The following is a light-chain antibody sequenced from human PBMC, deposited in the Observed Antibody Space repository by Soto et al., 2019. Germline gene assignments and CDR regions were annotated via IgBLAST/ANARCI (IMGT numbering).Light chain of an antibody. Sequence: VLTQSPGTLSLSPGERGTLSCRASQTINSVHLAWYQQKPGQAPRLLIFRASSRATGIPDRFSGSGSGTDFTLTISRLEPEDFAVYYCQHYDGSPLTCGGGTKVEIK. CDR2: RAS. CDR1: QTINSVH. CDR3: QHYDGSPLT. V-gene: IGKV3-20*01. J-gene: IGKJ4*01.